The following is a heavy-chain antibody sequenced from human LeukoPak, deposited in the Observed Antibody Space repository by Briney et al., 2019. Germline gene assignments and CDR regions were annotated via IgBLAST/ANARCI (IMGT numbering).Heavy chain of an antibody. D-gene: IGHD3-3*01. CDR1: GLTFSSDA. CDR3: VKDGGSGY. J-gene: IGHJ4*02. V-gene: IGHV3-64D*06. Sequence: QAGRSLRLSCSASGLTFSSDAMHWVRQAPRERLEYGSAISSNVGSTYYADSVKGRFTISRDNSKNTLYFQMSSLRAEDTAVYYCVKDGGSGYWGQGTLVTVSS. CDR2: ISSNVGST.